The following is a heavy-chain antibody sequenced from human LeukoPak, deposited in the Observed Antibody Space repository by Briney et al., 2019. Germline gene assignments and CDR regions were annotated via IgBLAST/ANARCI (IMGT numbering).Heavy chain of an antibody. CDR3: ARGPSTVVTPFDY. CDR1: GFTFSNYA. CDR2: ISYDGSKA. Sequence: GGSLRLSCAASGFTFSNYAMHWVRQAPGKGLEWVALISYDGSKAYFADSVKGRFTISRDNSKNTVYLQMNSLRPEDTAVYYCARGPSTVVTPFDYWGQGTLVTVSS. D-gene: IGHD4-23*01. J-gene: IGHJ4*02. V-gene: IGHV3-30-3*01.